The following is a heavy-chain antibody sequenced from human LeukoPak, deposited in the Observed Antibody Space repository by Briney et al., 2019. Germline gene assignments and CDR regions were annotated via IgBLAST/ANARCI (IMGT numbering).Heavy chain of an antibody. CDR2: IYYSGST. CDR1: GGSISSYY. V-gene: IGHV4-59*01. J-gene: IGHJ4*02. D-gene: IGHD6-13*01. CDR3: ARDHSSSWLDY. Sequence: SETLSLTCTVSGGSISSYYWSWVRQPPGKGLEWIGYIYYSGSTNYNPSLKSRVTISVDTSKNQFSLKLSSVTAADTAVYYCARDHSSSWLDYWGQGTLVTVSS.